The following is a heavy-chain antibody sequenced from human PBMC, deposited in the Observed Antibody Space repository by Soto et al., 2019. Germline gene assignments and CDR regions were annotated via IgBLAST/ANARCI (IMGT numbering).Heavy chain of an antibody. CDR1: GDSVSRHTAA. CDR2: TYYRSNWRH. V-gene: IGHV6-1*01. D-gene: IGHD6-19*01. CDR3: ARGVAGTGFDL. Sequence: SQTLSLTRAISGDSVSRHTAAWNWIRSSPSRGLEWLGRTYYRSNWRHDYAVSVQSRITVNPDTSKNHFSLQLNSVTPDDTAVYYCARGVAGTGFDLWGQGTLVTVSS. J-gene: IGHJ4*02.